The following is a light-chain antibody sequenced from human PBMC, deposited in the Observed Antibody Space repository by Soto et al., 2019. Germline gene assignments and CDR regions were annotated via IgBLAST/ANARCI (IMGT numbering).Light chain of an antibody. Sequence: QAVVTQEPSLTVSPGGTVTLTCGSSTGAVTSAHYPYWFQQKPGQAPRTLIYDTSNKHSWAPARFSGSLLGGKAALTLSGAQPEDEADYYCLLSYSASRQVFGGGTKVTVL. CDR3: LLSYSASRQV. J-gene: IGLJ2*01. V-gene: IGLV7-46*01. CDR2: DTS. CDR1: TGAVTSAHY.